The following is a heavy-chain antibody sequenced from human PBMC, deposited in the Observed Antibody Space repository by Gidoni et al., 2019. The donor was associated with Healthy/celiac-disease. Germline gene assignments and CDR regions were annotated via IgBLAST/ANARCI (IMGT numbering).Heavy chain of an antibody. Sequence: EVQLVESGGGLVKPGGSLRLSCAASGFTFSSYSMNWVRQAPGKGLEWVSSISSSSSYIYYADSVKGRFTISRDNAKNSLYLQMNSLRAEDTAVYYCARVDTVMPLIDYWGQGTLVTVSS. V-gene: IGHV3-21*01. CDR1: GFTFSSYS. D-gene: IGHD4-17*01. CDR2: ISSSSSYI. CDR3: ARVDTVMPLIDY. J-gene: IGHJ4*02.